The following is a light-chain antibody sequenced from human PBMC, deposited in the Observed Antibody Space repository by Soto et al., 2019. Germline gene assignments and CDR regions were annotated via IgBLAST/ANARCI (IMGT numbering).Light chain of an antibody. CDR1: TSNIGPNS. CDR3: AAWDDSLRGVV. CDR2: HNN. Sequence: QSVLTQPPSASGTPGQRVTISCSGSTSNIGPNSVNWYQQLPGTTPKLLIYHNNQWPSGVPDRFSGSKSGTSASLAISGLQSEDEADYYCAAWDDSLRGVVFGGGTKVTVL. V-gene: IGLV1-44*01. J-gene: IGLJ2*01.